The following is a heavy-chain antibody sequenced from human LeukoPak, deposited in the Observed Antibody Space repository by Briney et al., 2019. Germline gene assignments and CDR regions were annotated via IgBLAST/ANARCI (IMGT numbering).Heavy chain of an antibody. J-gene: IGHJ4*02. CDR1: GYTFTSYD. D-gene: IGHD6-13*01. V-gene: IGHV1-8*03. Sequence: ASVKVSCKASGYTFTSYDINWVRQATGQGLEWMGWMNPNSGNTGYAQKFQGRVTITRNTSISTAYMELSSLRSEDTAVHYCATTGIAAAGTFGYWGQGTLVAVSS. CDR2: MNPNSGNT. CDR3: ATTGIAAAGTFGY.